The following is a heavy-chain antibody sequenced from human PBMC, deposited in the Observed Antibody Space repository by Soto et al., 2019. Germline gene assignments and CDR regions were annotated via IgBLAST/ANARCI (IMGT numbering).Heavy chain of an antibody. CDR2: IYYSGST. V-gene: IGHV4-39*01. CDR1: GGSISSSSYY. J-gene: IGHJ5*02. D-gene: IGHD2-2*01. Sequence: SETLSLTCTVSGGSISSSSYYWGWIRQPPGKGLEWIGSIYYSGSTYYNPSLKSRVTISVDTSKNQFSLKLSSVTAADTAVYYCARLMRGVVPAAIGGNWFDPWGQGTLVTVSS. CDR3: ARLMRGVVPAAIGGNWFDP.